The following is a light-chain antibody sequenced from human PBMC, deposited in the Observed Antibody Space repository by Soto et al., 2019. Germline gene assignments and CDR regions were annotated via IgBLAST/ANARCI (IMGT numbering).Light chain of an antibody. CDR3: QQYSNWPPIT. V-gene: IGKV3-11*01. CDR2: DAS. Sequence: EIVLTQSPATLSLSPGERATLSCRASQSVSSYLAWYQQKPGQAPRLLIYDASNRATGIPARFSGSGSGTDFTLTISSLEPEDFAVYYCQQYSNWPPITFGQGTRVEIK. CDR1: QSVSSY. J-gene: IGKJ5*01.